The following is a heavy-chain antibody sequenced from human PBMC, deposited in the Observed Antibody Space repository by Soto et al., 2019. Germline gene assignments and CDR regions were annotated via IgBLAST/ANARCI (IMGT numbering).Heavy chain of an antibody. CDR2: ISGSGGST. J-gene: IGHJ6*02. CDR3: AKYKGSIAAAGTYYGMDV. Sequence: GGSLRLSCAASGFTFSSYAMSWVRQAPGKGLEWVSAISGSGGSTYYADSVKGRFTISRDNSKNTLYLQMNSLRAEDTAVYYCAKYKGSIAAAGTYYGMDVWGQGTTVTVSS. CDR1: GFTFSSYA. D-gene: IGHD6-13*01. V-gene: IGHV3-23*01.